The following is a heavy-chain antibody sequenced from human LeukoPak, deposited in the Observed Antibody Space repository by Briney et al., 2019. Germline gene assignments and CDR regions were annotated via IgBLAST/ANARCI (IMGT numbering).Heavy chain of an antibody. D-gene: IGHD2-8*02. Sequence: GGSLRLSCVASGFTLSNYVMSWVRQAPGKGLEWVSGVSGGGFDTYYTDSVKGRFTISRDNSKNMVYLQMNSLRAEDTAIYYCTRRAGGNLYDLDNWGQGTLVTVSS. CDR3: TRRAGGNLYDLDN. CDR1: GFTLSNYV. J-gene: IGHJ4*02. CDR2: VSGGGFDT. V-gene: IGHV3-23*01.